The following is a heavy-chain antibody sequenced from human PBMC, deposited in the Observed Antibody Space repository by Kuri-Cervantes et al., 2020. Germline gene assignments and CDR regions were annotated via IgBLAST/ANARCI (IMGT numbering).Heavy chain of an antibody. CDR1: GFTFSSYS. CDR2: ISSSSSYI. Sequence: GGSLRLSCAASGFTFSSYSMNWARQAPGKGLEWVSSISSSSSYIYYADSVKGRFTISRDNAKNSLYLQMNSLRAEDTAVYYCARDPRYSSSLGDYWGQGTLVTVSS. J-gene: IGHJ4*02. D-gene: IGHD6-6*01. CDR3: ARDPRYSSSLGDY. V-gene: IGHV3-21*01.